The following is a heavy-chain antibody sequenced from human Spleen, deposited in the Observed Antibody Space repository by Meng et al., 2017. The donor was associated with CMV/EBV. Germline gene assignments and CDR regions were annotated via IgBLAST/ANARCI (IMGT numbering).Heavy chain of an antibody. Sequence: GGSLRLSCAASGFRFDDYGMNWVRQAPGKGLEWGCGINWSGGRGYEVSVKGRFTISRDNAKNSLYLEMNSLRAEDTALYYCARESIAVRDYYYGMDVWGQGTLVTVSS. CDR2: INWSGGR. CDR1: GFRFDDYG. J-gene: IGHJ6*02. V-gene: IGHV3-20*04. CDR3: ARESIAVRDYYYGMDV. D-gene: IGHD6-6*01.